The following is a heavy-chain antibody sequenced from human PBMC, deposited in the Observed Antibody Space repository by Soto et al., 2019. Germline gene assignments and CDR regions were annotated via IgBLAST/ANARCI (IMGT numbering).Heavy chain of an antibody. CDR3: ARRTWGNNWFEP. CDR2: FYYTGST. V-gene: IGHV4-39*02. D-gene: IGHD3-16*01. J-gene: IGHJ5*02. Sequence: SETLSLTCTVSGASISSTSFYWGWIRQPPGKGLEWIGTFYYTGSTYYNPSLKSRVTISVDTSKNHFSLKLSSVTAADTAVYYCARRTWGNNWFEPWGQGTLVTVSS. CDR1: GASISSTSFY.